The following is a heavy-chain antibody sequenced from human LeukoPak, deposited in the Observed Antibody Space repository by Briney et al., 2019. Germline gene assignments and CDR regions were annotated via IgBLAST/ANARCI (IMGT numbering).Heavy chain of an antibody. Sequence: PSETQSLTCAVYGGSFSGYYWSWIRQPPGKGLEWIGEINHSGSTNYNPSLKSRVTISVDTSKNQFSLKLSSVTAADTAVYYCARGIAARAFDYWGQGTLVTVSS. D-gene: IGHD6-6*01. CDR2: INHSGST. CDR1: GGSFSGYY. J-gene: IGHJ4*02. CDR3: ARGIAARAFDY. V-gene: IGHV4-34*01.